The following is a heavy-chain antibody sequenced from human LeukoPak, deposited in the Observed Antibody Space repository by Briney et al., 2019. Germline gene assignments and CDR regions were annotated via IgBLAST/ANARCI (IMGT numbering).Heavy chain of an antibody. J-gene: IGHJ5*02. CDR3: ARRVAATRNWFDP. CDR1: GYSFTSYW. V-gene: IGHV5-51*01. Sequence: GESLKISCKGSGYSFTSYWIGWVRQMPGKGLEWMGIIYPGDSDTRYSPSFQGQVTISADKSISTAYLQWSSLEASDTAMYYCARRVAATRNWFDPWGQGTLVTVSS. CDR2: IYPGDSDT. D-gene: IGHD2-15*01.